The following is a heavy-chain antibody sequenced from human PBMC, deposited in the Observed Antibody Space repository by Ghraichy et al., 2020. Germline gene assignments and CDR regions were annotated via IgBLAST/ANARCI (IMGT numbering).Heavy chain of an antibody. CDR2: INYGSTHT. V-gene: IGHV3-11*06. J-gene: IGHJ4*02. CDR3: ARERGSEYGPRGFDS. CDR1: GFIFSDYY. Sequence: GGSLRLSCAASGFIFSDYYMSWIRQTPGKGLEWIAYINYGSTHTSYADSVKGRFTISRDNAQNSLYLQMNSLRDDDTALYYCARERGSEYGPRGFDSWGQGILVTVSS. D-gene: IGHD4-17*01.